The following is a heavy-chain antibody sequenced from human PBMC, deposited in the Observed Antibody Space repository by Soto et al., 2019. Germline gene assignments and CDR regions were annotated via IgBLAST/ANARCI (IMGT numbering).Heavy chain of an antibody. D-gene: IGHD3-10*01. CDR2: IYYSGST. V-gene: IGHV4-31*03. Sequence: SETLSLTCTVSGGSISSGGYYWSWIRQHPGKGLEWIGYIYYSGSTYYNPSLKSRVTISVDTSKNQFSLKLSSVTAADTAVYYCASDYTLRSYRFDYWGRGTLVTVSS. J-gene: IGHJ4*02. CDR1: GGSISSGGYY. CDR3: ASDYTLRSYRFDY.